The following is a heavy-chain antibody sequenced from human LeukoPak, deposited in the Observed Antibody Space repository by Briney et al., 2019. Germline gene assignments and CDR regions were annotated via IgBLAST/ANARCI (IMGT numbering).Heavy chain of an antibody. CDR3: ARETSYSGYAIGYYYYGMDV. CDR1: GFTFSSYE. Sequence: GGSLRLSCAASGFTFSSYEMNWVRQAPGKGLEWVSYISSSGSTIYYADSVKGRFTISRDNAKNSLYLQMNSLRVEDTAVYYCARETSYSGYAIGYYYYGMDVWGKGTTVTVSS. V-gene: IGHV3-48*03. J-gene: IGHJ6*04. D-gene: IGHD5-12*01. CDR2: ISSSGSTI.